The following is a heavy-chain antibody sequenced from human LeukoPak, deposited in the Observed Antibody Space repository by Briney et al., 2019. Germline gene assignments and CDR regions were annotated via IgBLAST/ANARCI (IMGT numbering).Heavy chain of an antibody. J-gene: IGHJ3*02. CDR2: IYYSGST. D-gene: IGHD6-19*01. Sequence: NPSETLSLTCTVSGGSISSYYWSWIRQPPGKGLEWIGYIYYSGSTNYNPSLKSRVTISVDTSKNQSSLKLSSVTAADTAVYYCANTIAVAGIDAFDIWGQGTMVTVSS. CDR1: GGSISSYY. CDR3: ANTIAVAGIDAFDI. V-gene: IGHV4-59*01.